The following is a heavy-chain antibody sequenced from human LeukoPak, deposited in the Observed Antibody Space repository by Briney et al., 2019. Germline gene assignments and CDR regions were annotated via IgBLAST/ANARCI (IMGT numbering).Heavy chain of an antibody. D-gene: IGHD6-13*01. V-gene: IGHV3-48*01. Sequence: GGSLRLSCAASGFTFSSYSMNWVRQAPGKGLEWVSYISSSSSTIYYADSVKGRFTISRDNAKNSLYLQMNSLRAEDTAVYYCARGTSSSWMGGRFDPWGQGTLVTVSS. CDR1: GFTFSSYS. CDR3: ARGTSSSWMGGRFDP. CDR2: ISSSSSTI. J-gene: IGHJ5*02.